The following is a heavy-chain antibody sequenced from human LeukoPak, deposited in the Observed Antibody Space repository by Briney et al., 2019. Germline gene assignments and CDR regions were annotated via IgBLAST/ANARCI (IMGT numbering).Heavy chain of an antibody. D-gene: IGHD6-19*01. CDR2: INQDESSK. V-gene: IGHV3-7*01. J-gene: IGHJ4*02. Sequence: GGSLRLSCAVSGFTFSSYWMGWVRQAPGKGLAWVANINQDESSKYYEDSVKGRFTISRDNSKNTLYLQMNSLRAEDTAVYYCAKDLTVAGFDYWGQGTLVTVSS. CDR1: GFTFSSYW. CDR3: AKDLTVAGFDY.